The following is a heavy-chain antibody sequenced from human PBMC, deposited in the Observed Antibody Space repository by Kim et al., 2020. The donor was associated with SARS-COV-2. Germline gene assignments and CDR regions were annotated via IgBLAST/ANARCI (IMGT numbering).Heavy chain of an antibody. J-gene: IGHJ3*02. CDR3: ARRPSDDSRGSFDI. Sequence: SETLSLTCSVSGGSTSTNCYFWDWIRQPPGKGLEWIGSLYYSGSTNYNPSLKSRITISVDTSNKQFSLKLTSVTAADTAVYYCARRPSDDSRGSFDIWGQGTMVTVSS. CDR1: GGSTSTNCYF. CDR2: LYYSGST. V-gene: IGHV4-39*01. D-gene: IGHD2-15*01.